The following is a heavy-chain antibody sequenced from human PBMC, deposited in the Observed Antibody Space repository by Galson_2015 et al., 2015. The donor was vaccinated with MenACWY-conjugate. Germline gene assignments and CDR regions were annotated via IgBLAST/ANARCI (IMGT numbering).Heavy chain of an antibody. J-gene: IGHJ4*02. CDR1: GYTFSDYH. D-gene: IGHD3-10*01. V-gene: IGHV1-2*04. CDR3: ARWGSESYDY. Sequence: SVKVSCKASGYTFSDYHVNWVRQAPGQGLEWMGWVNPNGGGSHYAQRFQGWVTMTRDTSTSTAYMELSRLTSDDTAVYYCARWGSESYDYWGQGTLVTVSS. CDR2: VNPNGGGS.